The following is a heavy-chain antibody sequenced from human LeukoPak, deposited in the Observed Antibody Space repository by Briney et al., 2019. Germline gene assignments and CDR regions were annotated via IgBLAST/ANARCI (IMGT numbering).Heavy chain of an antibody. CDR1: GASIDNYY. Sequence: SDTLSLTCTVSGASIDNYYGDWTRQSPGKGLEWIACISNSGSTKYNPSLTDRVTMSVDRSKNQVSLRLRSVTAADTGVYFCSKGYYEPFDKWGQGTLVTVSS. CDR3: SKGYYEPFDK. D-gene: IGHD3-22*01. J-gene: IGHJ4*02. V-gene: IGHV4-59*13. CDR2: ISNSGST.